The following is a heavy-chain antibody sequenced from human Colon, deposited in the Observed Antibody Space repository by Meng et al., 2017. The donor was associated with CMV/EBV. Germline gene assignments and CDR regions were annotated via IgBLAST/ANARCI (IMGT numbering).Heavy chain of an antibody. CDR2: ISGSGGSS. Sequence: GESLKISCVASGFTFSDYALAWVRQAPGKGLEWVSGISGSGGSSFFADGLKGRFTISRDNSRNTIYLQMNNLRADDTALYFCARDMSIAARSRDYWGQGTLVTVSS. D-gene: IGHD6-6*01. CDR1: GFTFSDYA. CDR3: ARDMSIAARSRDY. V-gene: IGHV3-23*01. J-gene: IGHJ4*02.